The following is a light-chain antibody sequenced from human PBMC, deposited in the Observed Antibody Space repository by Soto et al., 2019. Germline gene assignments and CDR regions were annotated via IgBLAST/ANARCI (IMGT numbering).Light chain of an antibody. CDR3: SSYTTSSTLV. CDR2: DVS. V-gene: IGLV2-14*01. Sequence: QSALTQPASVSGSPGQSITISCTGTSSDICGYNYVSWYQQHPGKAPKLMIYDVSNRPSGVSNRFSGSKSANTASLTVSGLQAEDEADYYCSSYTTSSTLVFGGGTQLTVL. CDR1: SSDICGYNY. J-gene: IGLJ3*02.